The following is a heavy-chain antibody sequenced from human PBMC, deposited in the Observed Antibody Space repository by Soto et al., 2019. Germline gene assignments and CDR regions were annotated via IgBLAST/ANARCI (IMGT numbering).Heavy chain of an antibody. CDR2: IYYSGST. D-gene: IGHD3-3*01. V-gene: IGHV4-39*01. CDR1: GGSISSSSYY. Sequence: KASETLSLTCTVSGGSISSSSYYWGWIRQPPGKGLEWIGSIYYSGSTYYNPSLKSRVTISVDTSKNQFSLKLSSVTAADTAVYYCARSPLGFWSGYIDYWGQGTLVTVSS. J-gene: IGHJ4*02. CDR3: ARSPLGFWSGYIDY.